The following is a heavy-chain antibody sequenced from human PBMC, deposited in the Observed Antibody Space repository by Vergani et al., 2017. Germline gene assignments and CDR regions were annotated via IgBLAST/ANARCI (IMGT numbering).Heavy chain of an antibody. CDR2: IWYDGSNK. CDR1: GFTFRSYG. CDR3: ARRYCSGGGCFFDF. D-gene: IGHD2-15*01. Sequence: QVQLVESGGGVVQPGRSLRLSCAASGFTFRSYGMHWVRQAPGKGLEWVAVIWYDGSNKYYADSVKGRFTISRDNSKNTLYLQMNSQRAEDTAVYYCARRYCSGGGCFFDFWGQGTMVTVSS. J-gene: IGHJ3*01. V-gene: IGHV3-33*01.